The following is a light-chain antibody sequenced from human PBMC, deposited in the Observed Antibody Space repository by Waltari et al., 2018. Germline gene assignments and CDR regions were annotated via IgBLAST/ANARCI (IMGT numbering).Light chain of an antibody. CDR1: SPNIGNNY. Sequence: QSVLTQPPSVSAAPGQRVTISCSGGSPNIGNNYVSWYRQFPGTAPKLLIVEDSERPSGIPVRFSGSKSGTSATLDITGLQAGDEADYYCGTWDSSLSGAVFGGGTHLTVL. CDR2: EDS. J-gene: IGLJ7*01. CDR3: GTWDSSLSGAV. V-gene: IGLV1-51*02.